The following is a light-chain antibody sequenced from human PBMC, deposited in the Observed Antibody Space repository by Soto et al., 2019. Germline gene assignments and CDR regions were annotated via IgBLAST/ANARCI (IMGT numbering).Light chain of an antibody. CDR1: QSVAGN. Sequence: EIVMTQSPATLSVSPGETATLSCRASQSVAGNLAWYQQKPGQAPRLLIYGASSRATGIPDRFSGSGSGTDFTLTISRLEPEDFAVYYCQHGKTFGQGTKVDIK. CDR2: GAS. CDR3: QHGKT. V-gene: IGKV3D-15*01. J-gene: IGKJ1*01.